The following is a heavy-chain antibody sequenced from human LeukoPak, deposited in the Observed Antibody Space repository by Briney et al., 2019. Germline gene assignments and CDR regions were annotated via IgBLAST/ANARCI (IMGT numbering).Heavy chain of an antibody. D-gene: IGHD3-22*01. CDR1: GYTFTDYY. CDR3: ARELRGMVITFFDY. V-gene: IGHV1-69-2*01. J-gene: IGHJ4*02. Sequence: VKISCKVSGYTFTDYYMHWVQQAPGKGLEWMGLVDPEDGETIYAEKFQGRVTITADTSTDTAYMELSSLRSEDTAVYYCARELRGMVITFFDYWGQGTLVTVSS. CDR2: VDPEDGET.